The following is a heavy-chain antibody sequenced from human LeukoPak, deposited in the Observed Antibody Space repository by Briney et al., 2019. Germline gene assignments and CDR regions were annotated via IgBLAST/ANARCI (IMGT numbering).Heavy chain of an antibody. CDR1: GFTFRSYG. V-gene: IGHV3-33*01. CDR2: IWYDGSNK. D-gene: IGHD3-9*01. CDR3: ARARITIPPVGYFDY. Sequence: GGSLRLSCAAYGFTFRSYGMHWVRQAPGKGLEWVAVIWYDGSNKYYADSVKGRFTISRDNSKNTLYLQMNSLRAEDTAVYYCARARITIPPVGYFDYWGQGTLVTVSS. J-gene: IGHJ4*02.